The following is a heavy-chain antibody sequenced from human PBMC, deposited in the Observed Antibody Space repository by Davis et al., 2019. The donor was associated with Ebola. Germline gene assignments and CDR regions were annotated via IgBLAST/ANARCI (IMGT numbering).Heavy chain of an antibody. V-gene: IGHV4-39*02. J-gene: IGHJ5*02. CDR2: IFYSGTP. Sequence: SDTLSLTCTVSGASISDSYSSWAWICPLTGKGLEWIGSIFYSGTPYYNPFLKSRVTMSVDTSKNQFSVRLSSLTAADTALYYCTREETRGSIAGWFDPWGQGSVVTVSS. CDR3: TREETRGSIAGWFDP. CDR1: GASISDSYSS. D-gene: IGHD2-21*01.